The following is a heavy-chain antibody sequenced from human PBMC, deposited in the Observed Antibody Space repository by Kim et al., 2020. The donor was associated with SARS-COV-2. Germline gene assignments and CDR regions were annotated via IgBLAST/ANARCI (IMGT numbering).Heavy chain of an antibody. Sequence: GGSLRLSCAASGFTFSSYAMSWVRQAPGKGLEWVSAISGSGGSTYYADSVKGRFTISRDNSKNTLYLQMNSLRAEDTAVYYCAKTSLYYGSGSCFDYWGQGTLVTVSS. V-gene: IGHV3-23*01. CDR2: ISGSGGST. CDR3: AKTSLYYGSGSCFDY. D-gene: IGHD3-10*01. J-gene: IGHJ4*02. CDR1: GFTFSSYA.